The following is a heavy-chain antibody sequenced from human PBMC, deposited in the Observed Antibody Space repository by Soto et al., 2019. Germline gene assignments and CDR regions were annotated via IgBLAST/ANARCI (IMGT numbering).Heavy chain of an antibody. J-gene: IGHJ6*01. Sequence: WETLSLTCAFYVVSFSGYYWSCIRQPPGKGLEWIGEINHSGSTNYNPSLKSRVTISVDTSKNQFSLKLSSVTAADTAVYYCAGGAGYSYYGMDVWGQGTTVNVSS. CDR2: INHSGST. D-gene: IGHD3-10*01. CDR3: AGGAGYSYYGMDV. CDR1: VVSFSGYY. V-gene: IGHV4-34*01.